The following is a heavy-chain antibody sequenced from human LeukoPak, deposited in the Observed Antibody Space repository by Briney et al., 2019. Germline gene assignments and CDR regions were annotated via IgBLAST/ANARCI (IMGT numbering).Heavy chain of an antibody. J-gene: IGHJ5*02. CDR1: GFTVSSNY. CDR2: IYSGGST. D-gene: IGHD3-10*01. Sequence: GGSLRLSCAASGFTVSSNYMNWVRQAPGKGLEWVSVIYSGGSTYYADSVKGRFTISRDNSKNTLYLQMNSLSVEDTAVYYCARDGAVGRPIDPWGQGTLVTVSS. V-gene: IGHV3-53*01. CDR3: ARDGAVGRPIDP.